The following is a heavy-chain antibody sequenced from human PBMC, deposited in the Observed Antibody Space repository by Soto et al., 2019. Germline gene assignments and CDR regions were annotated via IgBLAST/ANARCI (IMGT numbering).Heavy chain of an antibody. V-gene: IGHV1-69*13. CDR1: GGTFSSYA. J-gene: IGHJ6*04. D-gene: IGHD3-10*01. Sequence: ASVKVSCKASGGTFSSYAISWVRQAPGQGLEWMGGIIPIFGTANYAQKFQGRVTITADESTSTAYMELSSLRSEDTAVYYCARVGSMVRGVIMGYYYYGMDVWGKGTTVTVSS. CDR3: ARVGSMVRGVIMGYYYYGMDV. CDR2: IIPIFGTA.